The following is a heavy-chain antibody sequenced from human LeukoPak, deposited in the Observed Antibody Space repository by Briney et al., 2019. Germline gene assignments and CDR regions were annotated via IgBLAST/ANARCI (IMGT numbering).Heavy chain of an antibody. Sequence: GGSLRLSCVASGFTFSSYSMNWVRQAPGKGLEWVSYISSSSSTIYYADSVKGRFTISRDNAKNSLYLQMNSLRAEDTAVYYCARDGAVLRYFDWLPPVGNFDYRGQGTLVTVSS. D-gene: IGHD3-9*01. CDR3: ARDGAVLRYFDWLPPVGNFDY. CDR1: GFTFSSYS. CDR2: ISSSSSTI. J-gene: IGHJ4*02. V-gene: IGHV3-48*01.